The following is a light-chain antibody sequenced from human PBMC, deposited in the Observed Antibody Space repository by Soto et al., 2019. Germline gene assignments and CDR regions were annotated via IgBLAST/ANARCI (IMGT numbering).Light chain of an antibody. J-gene: IGLJ1*01. V-gene: IGLV2-18*01. CDR1: SSDVGSYNR. Sequence: QSVLTQPPSVSESPGQSVTISCTGTSSDVGSYNRVSWYQQPPGTAPKLMIYEVSNRPSGVPDRFSGSKSGNTASLTISGLQAEDEADYYCSLYTSSSTYVFGTGTKVTVL. CDR2: EVS. CDR3: SLYTSSSTYV.